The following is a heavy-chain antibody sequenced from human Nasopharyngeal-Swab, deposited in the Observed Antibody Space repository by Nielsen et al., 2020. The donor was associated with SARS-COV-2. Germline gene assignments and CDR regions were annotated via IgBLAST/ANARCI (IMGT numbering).Heavy chain of an antibody. CDR2: INPNSGGT. Sequence: ASVKVSCKASGYTFAGYYIHWVRQAPGQGLEWMGRINPNSGGTNYAQKFQGRVTMTRDTSITTAYMELGRLRSDDTAVYYCAKTPTHYQLLHYGMDVWGQGTTVTVSS. J-gene: IGHJ6*02. CDR1: GYTFAGYY. V-gene: IGHV1-2*06. D-gene: IGHD2-2*01. CDR3: AKTPTHYQLLHYGMDV.